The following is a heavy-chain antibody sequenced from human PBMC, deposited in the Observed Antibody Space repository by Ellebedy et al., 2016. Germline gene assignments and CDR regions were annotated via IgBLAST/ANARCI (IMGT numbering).Heavy chain of an antibody. V-gene: IGHV3-7*01. CDR1: GFTVNSNY. CDR2: INRDGSVY. CDR3: VRDMSSGWKFDY. J-gene: IGHJ4*02. D-gene: IGHD6-19*01. Sequence: GESLKISCAASGFTVNSNYMTWVRQAPGKGPEWVANINRDGSVYYYVDSVKGRFSISRDNAKNSLSLQMNSLRDEDTAVYYCVRDMSSGWKFDYWGQGTLVTVSS.